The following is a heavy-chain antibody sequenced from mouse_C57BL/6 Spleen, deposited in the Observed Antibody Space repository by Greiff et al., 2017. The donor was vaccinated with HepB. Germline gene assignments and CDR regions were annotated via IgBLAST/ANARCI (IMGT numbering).Heavy chain of an antibody. Sequence: QVHVKQSGAELARPGASVKLSCKASGYTFTSYGISWVKQRTGQGLEWIGEIYPRSGNTYYNEKFKGKATLTADKSSSTAYMELRSLTSEDSAVYFCAREGSNFRGAMDYWGQGTSVTVSS. CDR3: AREGSNFRGAMDY. J-gene: IGHJ4*01. CDR1: GYTFTSYG. D-gene: IGHD2-5*01. CDR2: IYPRSGNT. V-gene: IGHV1-81*01.